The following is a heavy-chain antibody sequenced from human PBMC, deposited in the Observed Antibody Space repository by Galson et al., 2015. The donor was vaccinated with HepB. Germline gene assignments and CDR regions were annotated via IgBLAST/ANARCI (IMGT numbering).Heavy chain of an antibody. CDR1: GYTFTGYY. CDR3: ARAGLVPIRGYSYGLTYIPPNFDY. D-gene: IGHD5-18*01. CDR2: INPNSGGT. V-gene: IGHV1-2*06. Sequence: SVKVSCKASGYTFTGYYMHWVRQAPGQGLEWMGRINPNSGGTNYAQKFQGRVTMTRDTSISTAYMELSRLRSDDTAVYYCARAGLVPIRGYSYGLTYIPPNFDYWGQGTLVTVSS. J-gene: IGHJ4*02.